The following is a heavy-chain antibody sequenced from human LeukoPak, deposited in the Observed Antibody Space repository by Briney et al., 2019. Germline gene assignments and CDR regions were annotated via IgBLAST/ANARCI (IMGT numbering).Heavy chain of an antibody. CDR2: ISWYSGSI. Sequence: GGSLRLSCAASGFTFDDYIMHWVRQAPGKGLEWGSGISWYSGSIDYADSVKGRFTISRDNAENSLYMQMKSLRAEDTAWCYCAKAYFPLDNSSWYVGDFFDYWGRGTVVTASS. J-gene: IGHJ4*02. D-gene: IGHD6-13*01. CDR3: AKAYFPLDNSSWYVGDFFDY. V-gene: IGHV3-9*01. CDR1: GFTFDDYI.